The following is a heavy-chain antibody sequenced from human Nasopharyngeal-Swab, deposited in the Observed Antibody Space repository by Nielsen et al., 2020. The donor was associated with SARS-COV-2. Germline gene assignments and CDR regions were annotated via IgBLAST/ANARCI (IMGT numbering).Heavy chain of an antibody. Sequence: LSLTCAASGFTFNDYTMNWVRQAPGKGLVWVSRINRDGSSTSYADSVKGRFTISRENAKNTLYLQMNSLRVEDTAVYYCARETAVAGDYYCDYWGQGTLVAVSS. CDR2: INRDGSST. CDR3: ARETAVAGDYYCDY. CDR1: GFTFNDYT. J-gene: IGHJ4*02. V-gene: IGHV3-74*01. D-gene: IGHD6-19*01.